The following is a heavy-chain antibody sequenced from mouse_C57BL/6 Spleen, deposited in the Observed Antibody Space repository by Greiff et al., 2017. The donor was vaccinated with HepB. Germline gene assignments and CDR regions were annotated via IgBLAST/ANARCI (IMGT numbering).Heavy chain of an antibody. CDR3: ARHGDGNYVGAMDY. V-gene: IGHV2-6-1*01. D-gene: IGHD2-1*01. J-gene: IGHJ4*01. CDR2: IWSDGST. Sequence: QVQLKESGPGLVAPSQSLSITCTVSGFSLTSYGVHWVRQPPGKGLEWLVVIWSDGSTTYNSALKSRLSISKDTSKSQVFLKMNSLQTDDTAMYYCARHGDGNYVGAMDYWGQGTSVTVSS. CDR1: GFSLTSYG.